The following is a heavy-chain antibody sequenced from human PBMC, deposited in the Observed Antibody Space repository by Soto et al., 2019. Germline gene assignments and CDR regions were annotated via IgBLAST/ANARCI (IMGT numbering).Heavy chain of an antibody. CDR3: ARGHEYSSSWYTRGGWFDP. V-gene: IGHV4-59*01. Sequence: QVQLQESGPGLVKPSETLSLTCTVSGGSISSYYWSWIRQPPGKGLEWIGYIYYSGSTNYNPSLKSRVTISVDTSKNQFSLKLSSVTAADTAVYYCARGHEYSSSWYTRGGWFDPWGQGTLVTVSS. D-gene: IGHD6-13*01. J-gene: IGHJ5*02. CDR2: IYYSGST. CDR1: GGSISSYY.